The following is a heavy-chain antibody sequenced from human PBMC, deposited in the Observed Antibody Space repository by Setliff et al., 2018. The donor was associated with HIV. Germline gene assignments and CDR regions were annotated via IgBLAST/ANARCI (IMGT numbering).Heavy chain of an antibody. J-gene: IGHJ4*02. CDR2: IYKSGTT. CDR1: GGSVNSYH. D-gene: IGHD3-10*01. V-gene: IGHV4-59*08. Sequence: SETLSLTCSVSGGSVNSYHWSWIRQPPGKGLEWIGYIYKSGTTNYSPSLKSRVTISAGPSKNQFSLKLTSVTAADTAVYYCARGRLVWLGEFSGWDTTDPYYFDFWGQGTLVTVSS. CDR3: ARGRLVWLGEFSGWDTTDPYYFDF.